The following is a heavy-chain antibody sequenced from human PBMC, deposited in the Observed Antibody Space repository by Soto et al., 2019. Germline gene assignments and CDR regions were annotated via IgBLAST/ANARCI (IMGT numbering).Heavy chain of an antibody. CDR1: GGSISSYY. D-gene: IGHD6-19*01. V-gene: IGHV4-4*07. CDR3: AREIPRSSSGWYEGIYYYYYGMDV. J-gene: IGHJ6*02. Sequence: SETLSLTCTVSGGSISSYYWSWIRQPAGKGLEWIGRIYTSGSTNYNPSLKSRVTMSVDTSKNQFSLKLSSVTAADTAVYYCAREIPRSSSGWYEGIYYYYYGMDVWGQMPTVTFS. CDR2: IYTSGST.